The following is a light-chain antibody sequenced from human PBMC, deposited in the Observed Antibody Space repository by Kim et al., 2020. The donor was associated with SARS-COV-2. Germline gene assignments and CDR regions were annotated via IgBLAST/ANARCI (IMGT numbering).Light chain of an antibody. CDR1: RLGDKY. J-gene: IGLJ2*01. CDR3: QAWDNYNVV. CDR2: QDG. V-gene: IGLV3-1*01. Sequence: SYELTQPPSVSVSPGQTASITCSGDRLGDKYVSWYQHKPGHSPVVVIYQDGKRPSGIPERFSGSNSGTTATLTISGTQAMDEADYYCQAWDNYNVVFGGGTQLTVL.